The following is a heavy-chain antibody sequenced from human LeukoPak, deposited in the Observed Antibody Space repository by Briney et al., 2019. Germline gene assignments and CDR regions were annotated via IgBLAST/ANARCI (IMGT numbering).Heavy chain of an antibody. V-gene: IGHV3-53*01. J-gene: IGHJ4*02. D-gene: IGHD2-21*02. CDR1: GFTVSSNY. CDR3: ARDTASAFDY. CDR2: IYSGGTT. Sequence: PGGSLRLSCAASGFTVSSNYMSWVRQAPGKGLEWVSIIYSGGTTYYADSVKGRFTISRDNAKNTLYLQMNSLRAEDTAVYYCARDTASAFDYWGQGTLVTVSS.